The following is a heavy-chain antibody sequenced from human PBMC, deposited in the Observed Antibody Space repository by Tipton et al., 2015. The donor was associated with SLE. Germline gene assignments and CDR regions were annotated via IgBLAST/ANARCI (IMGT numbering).Heavy chain of an antibody. D-gene: IGHD3-3*01. J-gene: IGHJ4*02. Sequence: QSGPEVKKPGASVTVSCKASGYTFTSYDINWVRQATGQGLEWMGWMNPNSGNTGYAQKFQGRVTMTRNTSISTAYMELSSLRSEDTAVYYCARGPPDFWSGYYPFGYWGQGTLVTVSS. V-gene: IGHV1-8*01. CDR1: GYTFTSYD. CDR2: MNPNSGNT. CDR3: ARGPPDFWSGYYPFGY.